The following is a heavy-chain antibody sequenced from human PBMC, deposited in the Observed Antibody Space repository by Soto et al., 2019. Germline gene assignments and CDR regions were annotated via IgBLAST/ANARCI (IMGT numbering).Heavy chain of an antibody. Sequence: QVQLVQSGAEVKKPGSSVKVSCKASGGTFSSYAISWVGQAPGQGLEWMGGIIPIFGTANYAQKFQGRVTITADESTSTAYMELSSLRSEDTAVYYCAGGSLAYCGGDCYSSWYFDLWGRGTLVTVSS. CDR2: IIPIFGTA. CDR3: AGGSLAYCGGDCYSSWYFDL. D-gene: IGHD2-21*02. J-gene: IGHJ2*01. CDR1: GGTFSSYA. V-gene: IGHV1-69*01.